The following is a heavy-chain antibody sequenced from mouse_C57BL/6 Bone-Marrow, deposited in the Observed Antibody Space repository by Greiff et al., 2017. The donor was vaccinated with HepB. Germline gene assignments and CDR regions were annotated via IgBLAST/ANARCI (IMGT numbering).Heavy chain of an antibody. Sequence: QVQLQQSGPGLVQPSQSLSITCTVSGFSLTSYGVHWVRQSPGKGLEWLGVIWSGGSTDYNAAFISRLSISKDNSKSQVFFKMNSLQADDTAIYYCASPLYGSSWFAYWGQGTLVTVSA. CDR2: IWSGGST. V-gene: IGHV2-2*01. J-gene: IGHJ3*01. CDR1: GFSLTSYG. CDR3: ASPLYGSSWFAY. D-gene: IGHD1-1*01.